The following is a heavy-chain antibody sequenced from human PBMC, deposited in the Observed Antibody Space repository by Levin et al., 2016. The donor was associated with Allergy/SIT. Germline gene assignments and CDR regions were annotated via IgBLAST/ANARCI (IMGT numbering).Heavy chain of an antibody. J-gene: IGHJ5*02. D-gene: IGHD3-10*01. CDR3: ARDQHRDVLLWFEGLFDP. Sequence: SVKVSCKASGGTFSSYTISWVRQAPGQGLEWMGRIIPILGIANYAQKFQGRVTITADKSTSTAYMELSSLRSEDTAVYYCARDQHRDVLLWFEGLFDPWGQGTLVTVSS. CDR2: IIPILGIA. CDR1: GGTFSSYT. V-gene: IGHV1-69*04.